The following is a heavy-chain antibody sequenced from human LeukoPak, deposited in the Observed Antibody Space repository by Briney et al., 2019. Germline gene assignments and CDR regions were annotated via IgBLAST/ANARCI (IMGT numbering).Heavy chain of an antibody. CDR2: ISSSGSTI. D-gene: IGHD3-22*01. J-gene: IGHJ4*02. V-gene: IGHV3-48*03. CDR1: GLTFSSYE. CDR3: ARDSTYYDSSGLFDY. Sequence: GGSLRLSCAASGLTFSSYEMNWVRQAPGKGLEWVSYISSSGSTIYYADSVKGRFTISRDNAKNSLYLQMNSLRAEDTAVYYCARDSTYYDSSGLFDYWGQGTLVTVSS.